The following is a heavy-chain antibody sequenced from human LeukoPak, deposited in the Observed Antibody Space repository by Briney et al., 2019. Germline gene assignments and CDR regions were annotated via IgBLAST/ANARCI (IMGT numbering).Heavy chain of an antibody. CDR1: GFTFTDYY. CDR2: ISSSGTTL. D-gene: IGHD1-7*01. V-gene: IGHV3-11*04. J-gene: IGHJ4*02. Sequence: PGGSLRLSCAVSGFTFTDYYMTWIRLAPGEGLEWVSYISSSGTTLYYADSVKGRFTVSRDNAKNSLYLQMNSLRAEDTAVYYCAKDLGGTTLYYFDYWGQGTLVTVSS. CDR3: AKDLGGTTLYYFDY.